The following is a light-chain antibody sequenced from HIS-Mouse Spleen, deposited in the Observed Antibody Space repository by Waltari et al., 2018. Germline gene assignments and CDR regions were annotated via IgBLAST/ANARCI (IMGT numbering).Light chain of an antibody. CDR2: GNS. CDR1: SPNIGAGYD. Sequence: QSVLTQPPSVSGAPGQRVTISCTGSSPNIGAGYDVHWYQQLPGTAPKPLIYGNSNRPSGVPDRFSGSKSGTSASLAITGLQAEDEADYYCQSYDSSLSGWVFGGGTKLTVL. CDR3: QSYDSSLSGWV. J-gene: IGLJ3*02. V-gene: IGLV1-40*01.